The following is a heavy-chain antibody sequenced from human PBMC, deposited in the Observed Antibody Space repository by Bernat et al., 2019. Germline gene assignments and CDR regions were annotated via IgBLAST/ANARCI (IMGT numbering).Heavy chain of an antibody. D-gene: IGHD3-9*01. V-gene: IGHV3-53*01. CDR1: GFTVSSNY. J-gene: IGHJ2*01. Sequence: EVQLVESGGGLIQPGGSLRLSCAASGFTVSSNYMSWVRQAPGKGLEWVSVIYSGGSTYYADSVKGRFTIPRDNSKNTLYLQMNSLRAEDTAVYYCAREGTYYDILTGYYGNWYFDLWGRGTLVTVSS. CDR2: IYSGGST. CDR3: AREGTYYDILTGYYGNWYFDL.